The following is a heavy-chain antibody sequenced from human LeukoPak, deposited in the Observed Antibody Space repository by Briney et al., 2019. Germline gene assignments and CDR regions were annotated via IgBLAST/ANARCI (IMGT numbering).Heavy chain of an antibody. V-gene: IGHV3-43*02. J-gene: IGHJ4*02. Sequence: GGSLRLSCAASGFTFDDYAMHWVRQAPGKGLEWVSLISGDGGSTYYADSVKGRFTISRDNSKNSLYLQMNGLRTEDTALYYCAKDEYSSHPFSGWGQGTLVTVSS. D-gene: IGHD6-6*01. CDR2: ISGDGGST. CDR3: AKDEYSSHPFSG. CDR1: GFTFDDYA.